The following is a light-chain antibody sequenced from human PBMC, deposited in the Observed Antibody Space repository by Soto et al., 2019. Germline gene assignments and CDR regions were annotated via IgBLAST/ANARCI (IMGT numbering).Light chain of an antibody. J-gene: IGLJ3*02. CDR2: DVS. CDR3: CSYAGNSLWV. CDR1: SSDVGGYKY. Sequence: SALTPPRSVSGSPGQSFTISCTGTSSDVGGYKYVSWYQQHPGKAPKLMIYDVSKWPSGVPDRFSGSKSGNTASLTISCLQADDEADYYCCSYAGNSLWVFGGGTKLTVL. V-gene: IGLV2-11*01.